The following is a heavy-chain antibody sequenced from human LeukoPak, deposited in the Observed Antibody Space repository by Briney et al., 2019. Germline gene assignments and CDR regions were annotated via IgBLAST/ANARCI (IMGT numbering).Heavy chain of an antibody. CDR3: ARPGWDVDTAMWYYFDY. CDR1: GGSISSSSYY. J-gene: IGHJ4*02. D-gene: IGHD5-18*01. CDR2: IYYSGST. V-gene: IGHV4-39*01. Sequence: PSETLSLTCTVSGGSISSSSYYWGWIRQPPGKGLEWNGSIYYSGSTYYNPSLKSRVTISVDTSKNQFSLKLSSVTAADTAVYYCARPGWDVDTAMWYYFDYWGQGTLVTVSS.